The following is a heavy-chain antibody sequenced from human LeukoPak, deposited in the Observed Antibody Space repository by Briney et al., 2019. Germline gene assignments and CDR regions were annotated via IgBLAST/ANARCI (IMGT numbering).Heavy chain of an antibody. J-gene: IGHJ4*02. CDR1: GGSISSYY. D-gene: IGHD6-13*01. V-gene: IGHV4-4*09. CDR2: IYTSGST. CDR3: ARLEAAAGTYYFDY. Sequence: PSETLSLTCTVSGGSISSYYWSWIRQPPGKGLGWIGYIYTSGSTNYNPSLKSRVTISVDTSKNQFSLKLSSVTAADTAVYYCARLEAAAGTYYFDYWGQGTLVTVSS.